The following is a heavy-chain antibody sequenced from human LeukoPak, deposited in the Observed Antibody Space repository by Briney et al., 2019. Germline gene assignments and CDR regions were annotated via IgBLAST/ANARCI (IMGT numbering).Heavy chain of an antibody. Sequence: GGSLRLSCAASGFTFSSYGMHWVRQAQGRGLEWVAFIRYDGSNKYYADSVKGRFTISRDNSKNTLYLQMNSLRAEDTAVYYCAKGNVHDYGDYVLDYWGQGTLVTVSS. CDR1: GFTFSSYG. J-gene: IGHJ4*02. D-gene: IGHD4-17*01. V-gene: IGHV3-30*02. CDR2: IRYDGSNK. CDR3: AKGNVHDYGDYVLDY.